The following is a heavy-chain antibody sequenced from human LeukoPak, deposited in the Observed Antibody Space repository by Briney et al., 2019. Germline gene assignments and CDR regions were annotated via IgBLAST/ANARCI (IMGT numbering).Heavy chain of an antibody. V-gene: IGHV3-23*01. Sequence: GGSLRLSCAASGFTFSSYAMSWVRQAPGKGLEWVSAISGSGDNNDNTYYADSVKGQFTISRDNSKDTLYLQMSSLRAEDAAVYYCAKSGSTSWYLDYWGQGVLVTVSS. J-gene: IGHJ4*02. CDR3: AKSGSTSWYLDY. D-gene: IGHD6-13*01. CDR1: GFTFSSYA. CDR2: ISGSGDNNDNT.